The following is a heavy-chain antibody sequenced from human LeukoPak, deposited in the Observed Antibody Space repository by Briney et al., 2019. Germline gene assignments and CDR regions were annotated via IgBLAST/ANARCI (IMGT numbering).Heavy chain of an antibody. CDR1: GGTFSSYT. CDR2: IIPILGIA. CDR3: ARSPVLLRFGEFDP. J-gene: IGHJ5*02. D-gene: IGHD3-10*01. Sequence: ASVKVSCKASGGTFSSYTISWVRQAPGQGLEWMGRIIPILGIANYAQKFQGRVTITADKSTSTAYMELSSLRSEDTAVYYCARSPVLLRFGEFDPWGQGTLVTVSS. V-gene: IGHV1-69*02.